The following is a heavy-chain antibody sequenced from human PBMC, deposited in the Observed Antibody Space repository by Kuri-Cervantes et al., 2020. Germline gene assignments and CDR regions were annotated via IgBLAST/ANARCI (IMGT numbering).Heavy chain of an antibody. CDR1: GFTFSNYA. D-gene: IGHD6-19*01. CDR2: IWYDGSNK. J-gene: IGHJ4*02. V-gene: IGHV3-33*08. CDR3: AGAVAGTC. Sequence: GESLKISCAASGFTFSNYAMSWVRQAPGKGLEWVAVIWYDGSNKYYADSVKGRFTISRDNSKNTLYLQMNSLRAEDTAVYYCAGAVAGTCWGQGTLVTASS.